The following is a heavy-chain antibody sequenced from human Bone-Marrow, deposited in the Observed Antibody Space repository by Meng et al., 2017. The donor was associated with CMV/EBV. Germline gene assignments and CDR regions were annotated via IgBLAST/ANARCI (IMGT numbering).Heavy chain of an antibody. CDR1: GYTFTTYG. V-gene: IGHV1-18*01. D-gene: IGHD4-23*01. CDR2: INTYSCYT. CDR3: ARAQRWDIWFDP. J-gene: IGHJ5*02. Sequence: SVKVSCKASGYTFTTYGITWVRQAPGLGLEWLGWINTYSCYTNYAQKLQGRVTMTTDTSTSTAYMELRSLRSDDTAVYYCARAQRWDIWFDPWGQGTLVTVSS.